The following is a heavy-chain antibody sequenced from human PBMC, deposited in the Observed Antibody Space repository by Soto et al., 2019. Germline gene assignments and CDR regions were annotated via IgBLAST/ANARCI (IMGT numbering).Heavy chain of an antibody. CDR2: IYYSGST. CDR3: SRVPGL. V-gene: IGHV4-39*07. J-gene: IGHJ4*02. Sequence: PSETLSLTCTVSGGSISSSSYYWGWIRQPPGKGLEWLGSIYYSGSTYYNPSLKSRVTIFVDTSKNQFSLKLSSVTAADTAVYYCSRVPGLWGQGTLDTFSS. CDR1: GGSISSSSYY.